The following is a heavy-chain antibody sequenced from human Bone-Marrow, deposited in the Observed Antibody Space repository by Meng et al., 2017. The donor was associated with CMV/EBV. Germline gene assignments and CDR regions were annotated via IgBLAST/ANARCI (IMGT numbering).Heavy chain of an antibody. CDR2: LSYDGTNK. CDR1: GFTFSNYA. D-gene: IGHD3-3*01. Sequence: GGSLRLSCAASGFTFSNYAMHWVRQAPGKGLEWVAVLSYDGTNKYFADSVKGRFTISRDNSKNTLYLQMNSLRTEDTALYYCARVAYDFWSGCGYWGQGTLVTAPQ. CDR3: ARVAYDFWSGCGY. V-gene: IGHV3-30*04. J-gene: IGHJ4*02.